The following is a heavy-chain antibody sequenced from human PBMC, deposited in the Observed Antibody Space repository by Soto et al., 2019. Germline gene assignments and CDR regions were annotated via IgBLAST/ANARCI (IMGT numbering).Heavy chain of an antibody. J-gene: IGHJ4*02. CDR3: AKDGGDGYKDPGY. CDR1: GFTFSSYG. Sequence: VGSLRLSCAASGFTFSSYGMHWVREAPGKGLEWVAVISYDGSNKYYADSVKGRFTISRDNSKNTLYLQMNSLRAEDTAVYYCAKDGGDGYKDPGYWGQGTLVTVSS. CDR2: ISYDGSNK. D-gene: IGHD3-16*01. V-gene: IGHV3-30*18.